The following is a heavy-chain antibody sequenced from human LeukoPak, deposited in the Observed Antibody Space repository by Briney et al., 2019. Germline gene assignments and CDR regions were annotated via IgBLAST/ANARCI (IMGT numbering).Heavy chain of an antibody. V-gene: IGHV1-2*02. CDR1: GYTFDNFY. CDR2: INGNDGST. Sequence: GASVKVSCKASGYTFDNFYIHWVRQAPGQGPEWMGWINGNDGSTNYAQKFQGRVTMTRVTAISTVYMDLSGLRADDTAIYYCARDEGSTYNQLDYWGQGTLVTVSS. CDR3: ARDEGSTYNQLDY. D-gene: IGHD1-14*01. J-gene: IGHJ4*02.